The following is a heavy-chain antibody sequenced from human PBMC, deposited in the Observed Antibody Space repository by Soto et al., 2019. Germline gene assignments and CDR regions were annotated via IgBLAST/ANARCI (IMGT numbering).Heavy chain of an antibody. D-gene: IGHD3-16*01. Sequence: SVKVSCKASGGTFTNYAVSWVRQAPGQGLEWMGDIIPIFGTTNYAQKFQGRVTIAADESTSTGYMELTNLRSEDTAFYYCARVAYTSRATHWFDCWGQGTLVTVSS. CDR1: GGTFTNYA. V-gene: IGHV1-69*13. CDR2: IIPIFGTT. J-gene: IGHJ5*01. CDR3: ARVAYTSRATHWFDC.